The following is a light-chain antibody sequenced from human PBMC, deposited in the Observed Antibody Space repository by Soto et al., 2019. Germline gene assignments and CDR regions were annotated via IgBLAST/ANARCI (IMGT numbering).Light chain of an antibody. Sequence: DIQMTQSPSFLSASVGDRVTITCRASQDLRNYLAWYQQRPGKVPTLLIYGASILQSGVPSRFSGSGAGTDYTLTISRLQPEDVATYYCHSYNTAAFTFGPGTKVDIK. CDR2: GAS. CDR1: QDLRNY. CDR3: HSYNTAAFT. J-gene: IGKJ3*01. V-gene: IGKV1-27*01.